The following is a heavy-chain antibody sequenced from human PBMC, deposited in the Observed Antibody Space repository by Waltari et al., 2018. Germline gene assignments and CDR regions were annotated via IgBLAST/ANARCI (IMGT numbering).Heavy chain of an antibody. CDR3: ARGLRREYYYDSSGYYFDY. D-gene: IGHD3-22*01. CDR1: GGTFSSYA. Sequence: QVQLVQSGAEVKKPGSSVKVSCKASGGTFSSYAISWVRQAPGHGLEWMGGIIPIFGTANYAQKFQGRVTITADESTSTAYMELSSLRSEDTAVYYCARGLRREYYYDSSGYYFDYWGQGTLVTVSS. V-gene: IGHV1-69*01. J-gene: IGHJ4*02. CDR2: IIPIFGTA.